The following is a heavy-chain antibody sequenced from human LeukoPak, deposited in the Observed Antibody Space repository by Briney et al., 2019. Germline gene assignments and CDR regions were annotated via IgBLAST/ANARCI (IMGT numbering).Heavy chain of an antibody. CDR1: GGSISSGGCY. CDR2: IYHSGST. J-gene: IGHJ4*02. D-gene: IGHD3-22*01. CDR3: ARPGPKNGTYSSGYDLPFDY. Sequence: SETLSLTCTVSGGSISSGGCYWSWIRQPPGKGLEWIGYIYHSGSTYYNPSLKSRVTISVDTSKNQFSLKLSSVTAADTAVYYCARPGPKNGTYSSGYDLPFDYWGQGTLVTVSS. V-gene: IGHV4-30-2*01.